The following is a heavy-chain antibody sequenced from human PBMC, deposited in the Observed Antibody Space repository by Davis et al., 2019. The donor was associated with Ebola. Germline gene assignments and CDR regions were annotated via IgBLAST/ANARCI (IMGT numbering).Heavy chain of an antibody. J-gene: IGHJ4*02. CDR2: ISWNSGSI. V-gene: IGHV3-9*02. D-gene: IGHD6-19*01. CDR1: GITSDDYA. CDR3: ATGGAVAAIDY. Sequence: SLKISCAASGITSDDYAMHWVRPAPVQGLEWVSGISWNSGSIGYADSVKGRFAISRDNAKNSLYLQMNSLRAEDTAVYYCATGGAVAAIDYWGQGTLVTVSS.